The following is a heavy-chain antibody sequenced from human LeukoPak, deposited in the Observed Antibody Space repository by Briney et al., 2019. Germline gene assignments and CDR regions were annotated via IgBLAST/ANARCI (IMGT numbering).Heavy chain of an antibody. CDR1: GFTFSHYW. Sequence: PGGSLRLSCAASGFTFSHYWMHWVRQPPGKGLVWVSRINSDGSSTTYADSVKGRFTISRDNAEKTLYLQMSSLRSEDTAVYYCARGVLDYYDSSGSSYFDYWGQGTLVTVSS. D-gene: IGHD3-22*01. V-gene: IGHV3-74*01. J-gene: IGHJ4*02. CDR2: INSDGSST. CDR3: ARGVLDYYDSSGSSYFDY.